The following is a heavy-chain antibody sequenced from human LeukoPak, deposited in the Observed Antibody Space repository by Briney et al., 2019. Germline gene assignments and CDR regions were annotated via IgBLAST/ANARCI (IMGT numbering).Heavy chain of an antibody. CDR3: AKDRYSGSYLQRGPCAH. CDR2: ISYDRSNK. Sequence: GGSLRLSCAASGFTFSRYAMHWVRQGPGKGLEWVAAISYDRSNKKYADSVKGRFTISRDNSKNTLYLQMNSLRAEDTAVYYCAKDRYSGSYLQRGPCAHWGQGTLVTVSS. V-gene: IGHV3-30*04. D-gene: IGHD1-26*01. J-gene: IGHJ4*02. CDR1: GFTFSRYA.